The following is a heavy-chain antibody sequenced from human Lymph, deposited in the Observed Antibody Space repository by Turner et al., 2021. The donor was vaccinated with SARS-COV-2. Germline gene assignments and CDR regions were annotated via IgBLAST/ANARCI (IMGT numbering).Heavy chain of an antibody. CDR3: AKVRSIFGGVIGGMDV. Sequence: QVQWVASGLGLVQPGTSLSPSCAASAFTFSSNGMHWVRQAPGKGLGWVAVISYDESNKYYADSVKGRFTISRDNTKKTLYLQMNSLRAEDTAVEYCAKVRSIFGGVIGGMDVWGQGTTVTVSS. CDR2: ISYDESNK. J-gene: IGHJ6*02. V-gene: IGHV3-30*18. D-gene: IGHD3-3*01. CDR1: AFTFSSNG.